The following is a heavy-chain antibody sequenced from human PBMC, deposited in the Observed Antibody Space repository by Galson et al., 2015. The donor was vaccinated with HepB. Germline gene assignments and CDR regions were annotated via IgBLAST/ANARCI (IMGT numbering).Heavy chain of an antibody. D-gene: IGHD1-14*01. J-gene: IGHJ4*02. V-gene: IGHV3-30*18. Sequence: SLRLSCAGSGFTFSGYAMHWVRQAPGKGLEWVAVISYDGTKEYYADSVKGRFTISRDNSKNTLYLQMNSLRDEDTAMYYCAKDIRLRGVAYTYFDYWGQGTLVTVSS. CDR3: AKDIRLRGVAYTYFDY. CDR2: ISYDGTKE. CDR1: GFTFSGYA.